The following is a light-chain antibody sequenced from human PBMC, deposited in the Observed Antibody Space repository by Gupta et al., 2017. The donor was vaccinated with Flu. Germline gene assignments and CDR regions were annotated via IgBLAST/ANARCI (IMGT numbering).Light chain of an antibody. CDR1: QSISSW. V-gene: IGKV1-5*03. J-gene: IGKJ1*01. CDR3: QQYNSYSWT. Sequence: PSTLSASEGDRVTITCRASQSISSWLAWFLQKPGKAPKPLIYKASNLEDGVPSRFSGRGSGTEFTLTISSLQPDDFATYYCQQYNSYSWTFGQGTRVEI. CDR2: KAS.